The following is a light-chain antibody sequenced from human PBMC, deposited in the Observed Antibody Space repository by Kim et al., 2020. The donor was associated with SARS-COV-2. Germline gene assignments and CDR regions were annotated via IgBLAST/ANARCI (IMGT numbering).Light chain of an antibody. CDR1: TSNIGSNY. CDR2: RNN. Sequence: QSVLTQRPSASGTPGQGVTISCSGSTSNIGSNYVYWYQQIAGTAPKLLIYRNNQRPSGVPDRLSGSKSGTSASLAISGLRSEDEADYYCAAWDDSLSGYVFGSGTKVTVL. CDR3: AAWDDSLSGYV. V-gene: IGLV1-47*01. J-gene: IGLJ1*01.